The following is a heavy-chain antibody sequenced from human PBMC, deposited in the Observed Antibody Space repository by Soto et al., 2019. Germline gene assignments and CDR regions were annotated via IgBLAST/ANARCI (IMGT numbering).Heavy chain of an antibody. D-gene: IGHD3-10*01. J-gene: IGHJ5*02. CDR3: ARGMGRGVIRNWFDP. Sequence: PSETLSLTCAVYGGSFSGYYWSWIRQPPGKGLEWIGEINHSGSTNYNPSLKSRVTISVDTSKNQFSLKLSSVTAADTAVYYCARGMGRGVIRNWFDPWGQGTLVX. CDR2: INHSGST. V-gene: IGHV4-34*01. CDR1: GGSFSGYY.